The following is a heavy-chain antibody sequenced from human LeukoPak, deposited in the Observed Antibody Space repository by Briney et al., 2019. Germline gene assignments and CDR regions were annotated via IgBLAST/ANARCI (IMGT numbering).Heavy chain of an antibody. CDR1: GFTFSSYA. J-gene: IGHJ4*02. Sequence: PGGSLRLSCAASGFTFSSYAMHWVRQAPGKGLEWVAVISYDGSNKYYADSVKGRFTISRDNSKNTLYLQMNSLRAEDTAVYYCARDFHPIVVAYYFDYWGQGTLVTVSS. V-gene: IGHV3-30*01. CDR2: ISYDGSNK. CDR3: ARDFHPIVVAYYFDY. D-gene: IGHD3-22*01.